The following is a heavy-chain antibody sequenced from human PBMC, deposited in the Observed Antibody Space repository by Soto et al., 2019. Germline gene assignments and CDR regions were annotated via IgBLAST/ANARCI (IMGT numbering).Heavy chain of an antibody. CDR3: ARAPPMGVAPTERALDL. D-gene: IGHD5-12*01. CDR2: ILHSGST. V-gene: IGHV4-30-2*01. CDR1: GGSISSGSYS. Sequence: QLQLQESGSRLVKPSQTLSLTCTVSGGSISSGSYSWNWIRQPPGKGLEWVGYILHSGSTTYNPSLKGRVTISIDTSTSQFSLKLTSVTAAATAVYFCARAPPMGVAPTERALDLWGQGTVVTVSS. J-gene: IGHJ3*01.